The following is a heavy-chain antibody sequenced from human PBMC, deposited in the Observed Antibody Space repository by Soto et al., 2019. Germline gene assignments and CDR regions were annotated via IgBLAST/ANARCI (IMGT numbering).Heavy chain of an antibody. Sequence: QVQLQESGPGLVKPSETLSLICTVSGASISTYYWTWIRQTPGKRLEWVGDIFHTGVTTYNPSLKSRVTMTVDTSKKQISLKLSSVTATDTAVYYCEGSQPTFDVWGQGKMVTGSS. CDR2: IFHTGVT. CDR3: EGSQPTFDV. V-gene: IGHV4-59*01. J-gene: IGHJ3*01. CDR1: GASISTYY.